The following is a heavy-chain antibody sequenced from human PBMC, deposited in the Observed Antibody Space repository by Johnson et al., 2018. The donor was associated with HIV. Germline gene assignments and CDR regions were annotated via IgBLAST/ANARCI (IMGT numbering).Heavy chain of an antibody. CDR1: AFTFSNYA. Sequence: QVQLVESGGSVIRPGGSLRLACAASAFTFSNYAMHWVRQAPGKGLEWVAVISYDGTNKHYGDYLKGRFTVSRDNSNDTLYLQLNSLRAEDTAVYYCAKAYCPGCDGFDTRGQGTLVTVSS. J-gene: IGHJ3*02. V-gene: IGHV3-30*18. CDR3: AKAYCPGCDGFDT. CDR2: ISYDGTNK. D-gene: IGHD2-21*01.